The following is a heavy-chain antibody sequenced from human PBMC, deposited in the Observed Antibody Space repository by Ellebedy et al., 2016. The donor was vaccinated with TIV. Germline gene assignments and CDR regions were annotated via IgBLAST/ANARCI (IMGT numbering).Heavy chain of an antibody. J-gene: IGHJ4*02. V-gene: IGHV4-34*01. Sequence: SETLSLXXAVYGGSFSGYYWSWIRQPPGKGLEWIGEINHSGSTNYNPSLKSRVTISVDTSKNQFSLKLSSVTAAATAVFYCARGRRYQDSSGYYLDYWGQGSRVTVSS. CDR1: GGSFSGYY. CDR3: ARGRRYQDSSGYYLDY. CDR2: INHSGST. D-gene: IGHD3-22*01.